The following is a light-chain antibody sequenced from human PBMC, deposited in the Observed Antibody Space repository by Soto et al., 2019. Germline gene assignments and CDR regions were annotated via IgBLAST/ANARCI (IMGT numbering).Light chain of an antibody. CDR3: ASWDDSLYSPV. V-gene: IGLV1-47*02. CDR1: SSNIGSNY. CDR2: NDA. J-gene: IGLJ2*01. Sequence: QSVLTQPPSASGTPGQRVTISCSGNSSNIGSNYVYWYLHLPGTAHKLLIYNDAQRPSGVPERFSGCKSGTSASLAISGLRSEDEADYYCASWDDSLYSPVFGGGTQRTVL.